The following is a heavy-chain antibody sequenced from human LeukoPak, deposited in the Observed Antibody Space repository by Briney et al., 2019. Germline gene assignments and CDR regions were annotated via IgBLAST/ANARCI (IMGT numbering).Heavy chain of an antibody. J-gene: IGHJ4*02. Sequence: GGSLRLSCAASGFTFNTYGMHWARQAPGKGLEWVALISYDGSNKYYADSVKGRFTISRDNSKNTLYLQMNSLRAEDTAVYYCAKDPMIAYFDYWGQGTLVAVSS. D-gene: IGHD3-22*01. CDR2: ISYDGSNK. CDR3: AKDPMIAYFDY. V-gene: IGHV3-30*18. CDR1: GFTFNTYG.